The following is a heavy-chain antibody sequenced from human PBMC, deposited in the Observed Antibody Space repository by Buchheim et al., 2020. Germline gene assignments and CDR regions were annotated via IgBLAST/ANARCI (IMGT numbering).Heavy chain of an antibody. CDR3: TRYNYDTTGRLDY. CDR1: GFTFGDFG. V-gene: IGHV3-49*03. Sequence: EVQLVESGGGLVQPGQSLRLSCVGSGFTFGDFGLNWFRQAPGKGLEWVSFIRNKARGATTDYAASVKGRFTVSRDDSKSIAYLQMNGLSTEDTAVYYCTRYNYDTTGRLDYWGLGTL. J-gene: IGHJ4*02. CDR2: IRNKARGATT. D-gene: IGHD3-22*01.